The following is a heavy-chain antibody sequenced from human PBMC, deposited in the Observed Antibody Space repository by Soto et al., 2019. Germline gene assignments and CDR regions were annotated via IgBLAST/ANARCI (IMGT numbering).Heavy chain of an antibody. D-gene: IGHD3-22*01. J-gene: IGHJ4*02. V-gene: IGHV1-58*01. CDR3: AADPYYYDSSNYYSFDY. Sequence: ASVKVSCKASGFTFSSSAVQWVRRARGQRLEWIGWIVFGSGNTDYAQKFQDRVTITRDMSTSTAYMELSSLRSEDTAVYYCAADPYYYDSSNYYSFDYWGQGTLVTVSS. CDR2: IVFGSGNT. CDR1: GFTFSSSA.